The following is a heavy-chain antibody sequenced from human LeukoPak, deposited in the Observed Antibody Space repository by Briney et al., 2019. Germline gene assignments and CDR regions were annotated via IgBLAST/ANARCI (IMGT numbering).Heavy chain of an antibody. CDR1: GGSISSYY. Sequence: SETLSLTCTVYGGSISSYYWSWIRQPAGKGLEWIGRIYTSGSTNYNPSLKSRVTMSVDTSKNQFSLKLSSVTAADTAVYYCARDRVVAAAYYYYYYMDVWGKGTTVTISS. CDR3: ARDRVVAAAYYYYYYMDV. CDR2: IYTSGST. V-gene: IGHV4-4*07. D-gene: IGHD2-15*01. J-gene: IGHJ6*03.